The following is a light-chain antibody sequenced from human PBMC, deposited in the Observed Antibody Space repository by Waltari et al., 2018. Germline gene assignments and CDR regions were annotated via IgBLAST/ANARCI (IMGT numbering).Light chain of an antibody. V-gene: IGKV1-5*03. CDR1: QSIGRW. J-gene: IGKJ1*01. CDR2: QAS. CDR3: QHYDTYPWT. Sequence: DIQMTQSPSTLSATVGDRVTITCRASQSIGRWLARYQPKAGKAPKLLISQASTSESGVPSRFSGSGSGTEFTLTIINLQPDDFATYYCQHYDTYPWTFGLGTKVDIK.